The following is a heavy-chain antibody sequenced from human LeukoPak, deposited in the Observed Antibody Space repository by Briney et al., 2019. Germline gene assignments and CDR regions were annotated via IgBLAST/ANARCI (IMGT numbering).Heavy chain of an antibody. J-gene: IGHJ1*01. CDR3: ARTDETAPAEDFQH. D-gene: IGHD2-21*02. V-gene: IGHV3-53*01. Sequence: GGSLRLSCAASGFSVSSYYMRWVRQAPGKGLEWVAVIYSGGSTYYADSVEGRLTISRDNSKNTRYLQLKSLRAEDTAVYYCARTDETAPAEDFQHWGQGTLVTVSS. CDR1: GFSVSSYY. CDR2: IYSGGST.